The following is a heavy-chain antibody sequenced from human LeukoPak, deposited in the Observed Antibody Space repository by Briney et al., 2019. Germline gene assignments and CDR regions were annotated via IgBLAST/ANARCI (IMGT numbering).Heavy chain of an antibody. V-gene: IGHV4-34*01. CDR1: GASISSYS. D-gene: IGHD5-24*01. CDR3: ARGSRDFDY. CDR2: INHSGST. J-gene: IGHJ4*02. Sequence: SETLSLTCTVSGASISSYSWSWIRQPPGKGLEWIGEINHSGSTNYNPSLKSRVTISVDTSKNQFSLKLSSVTAADTAVYYCARGSRDFDYWGQGTLVTVSS.